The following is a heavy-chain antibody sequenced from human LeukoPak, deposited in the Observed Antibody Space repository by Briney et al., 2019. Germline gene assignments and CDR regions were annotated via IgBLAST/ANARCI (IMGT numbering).Heavy chain of an antibody. J-gene: IGHJ5*02. CDR1: GGSFSGYY. D-gene: IGHD5-12*01. CDR3: ARDLGKVATTGGWFDP. Sequence: SETLSLTCAVYGGSFSGYYWSWIRQPPGKGLEWIGEITHTGSTNYNPSLKSRVTISVDTSKNQFPLKLSSVTAADTAVYYCARDLGKVATTGGWFDPWGQGTLVTVSS. V-gene: IGHV4-34*01. CDR2: ITHTGST.